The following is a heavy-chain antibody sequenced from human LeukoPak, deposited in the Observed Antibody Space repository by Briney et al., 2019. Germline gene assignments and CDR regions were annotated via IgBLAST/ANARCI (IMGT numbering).Heavy chain of an antibody. CDR1: GGTFSSYA. V-gene: IGHV1-2*06. Sequence: GASVKVSCKASGGTFSSYAISWVRQAPGQGLEWMGRINPNSGGTNYAQKFQGRVTMTRDTSISTAYMELSRLRSDDTAVYYCARVRYYYDSSGQGYYFDYWGQGTLVTVSS. J-gene: IGHJ4*02. CDR2: INPNSGGT. CDR3: ARVRYYYDSSGQGYYFDY. D-gene: IGHD3-22*01.